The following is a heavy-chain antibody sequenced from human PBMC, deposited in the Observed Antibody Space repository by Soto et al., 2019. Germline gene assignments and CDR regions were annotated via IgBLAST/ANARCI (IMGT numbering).Heavy chain of an antibody. Sequence: QVQLVQSGAEVKKPGSSVKVSCKASGGTFSNYAISWVRQAPGQGLEWMGGIIPIFGTVNYAQKFQGRVTXTTAXSXRTAYMELSSLRSEDTAVYYCARGNHRWLQLWYFDLWGRGTMVTVSS. V-gene: IGHV1-69*05. CDR1: GGTFSNYA. D-gene: IGHD5-12*01. CDR2: IIPIFGTV. J-gene: IGHJ2*01. CDR3: ARGNHRWLQLWYFDL.